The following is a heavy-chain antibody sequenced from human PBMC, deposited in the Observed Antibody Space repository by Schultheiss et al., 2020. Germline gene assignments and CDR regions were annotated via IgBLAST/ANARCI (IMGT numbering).Heavy chain of an antibody. CDR3: TRDSWDVRLEGWFDP. CDR1: GFTFSSYG. J-gene: IGHJ5*02. V-gene: IGHV3-33*08. CDR2: IWYDGSNK. Sequence: WGSLRLSCAASGFTFSSYGMHWVRQAPGKGLEWVAVIWYDGSNKYYADSVKGRFTISREHVNNSLYLQMNTLRAGDTAHNYCTRDSWDVRLEGWFDPWGQGTLVTVSS. D-gene: IGHD1-1*01.